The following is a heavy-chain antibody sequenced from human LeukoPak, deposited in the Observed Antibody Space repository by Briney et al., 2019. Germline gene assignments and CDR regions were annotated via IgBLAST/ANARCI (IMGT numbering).Heavy chain of an antibody. V-gene: IGHV3-23*01. CDR1: GFTFSSYA. D-gene: IGHD6-6*01. Sequence: GGSLRLSCAASGFTFSSYAMSWVRQAPGKGLEWVSAISGSGGSTYYADSVKGRFTISRDNSKNTLYLQMNSLRTEDTAVYYCAKRADSSSSGGLDYWGQGTLVTVSS. CDR3: AKRADSSSSGGLDY. J-gene: IGHJ4*02. CDR2: ISGSGGST.